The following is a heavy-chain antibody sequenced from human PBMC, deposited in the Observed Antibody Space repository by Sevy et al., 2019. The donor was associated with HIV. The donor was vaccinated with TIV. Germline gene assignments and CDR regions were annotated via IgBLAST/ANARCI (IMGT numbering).Heavy chain of an antibody. Sequence: GGSLRLSCAASGFTFSNAWMSWVRQAPGKGLEWVGRIKSKTDGGTTDYAAPVEGRCTISRDDSKDTLYLQMNSLKTDETAIYYCTRNSKKRGLSALLDYWGQGTLVTVSS. CDR2: IKSKTDGGTT. D-gene: IGHD3-10*01. J-gene: IGHJ4*02. V-gene: IGHV3-15*01. CDR1: GFTFSNAW. CDR3: TRNSKKRGLSALLDY.